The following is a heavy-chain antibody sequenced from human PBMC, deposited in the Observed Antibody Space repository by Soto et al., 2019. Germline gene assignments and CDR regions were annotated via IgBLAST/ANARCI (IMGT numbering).Heavy chain of an antibody. CDR3: ARGGITMVRGVIPNWFDP. J-gene: IGHJ5*02. Sequence: PSETLSLTCTVSCGSISSSSYYWGWIRQPPGKGLEWIGSIYYSGSTYYNPSLKSRVTISVDTSKNQFSLKLSSVTAADTAVYYCARGGITMVRGVIPNWFDPWGQGTLVTVSS. V-gene: IGHV4-39*01. CDR1: CGSISSSSYY. D-gene: IGHD3-10*01. CDR2: IYYSGST.